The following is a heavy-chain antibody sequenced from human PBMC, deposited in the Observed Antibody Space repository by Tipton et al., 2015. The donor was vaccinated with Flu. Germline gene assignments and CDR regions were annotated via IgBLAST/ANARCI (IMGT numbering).Heavy chain of an antibody. CDR1: GFTFSSYE. CDR2: ISSSGSTI. J-gene: IGHJ4*02. D-gene: IGHD6-13*01. V-gene: IGHV3-48*03. Sequence: VQLVQSGGGLVQPGGSLRLSCAASGFTFSSYEMNWVRQAPGKGLEWVSYISSSGSTIYYADSVKGRFTISRDNAKNSLYLQMNSLRAEDTAVYYCAREQHWQNGDYWGEGTLVTVSS. CDR3: AREQHWQNGDY.